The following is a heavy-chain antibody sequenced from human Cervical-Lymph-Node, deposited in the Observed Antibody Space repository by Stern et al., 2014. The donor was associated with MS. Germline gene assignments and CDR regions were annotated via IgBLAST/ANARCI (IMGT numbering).Heavy chain of an antibody. CDR2: VYTSGRT. CDR3: AREEAYCSGGSCYSWFDP. V-gene: IGHV4-61*02. J-gene: IGHJ5*02. D-gene: IGHD2-15*01. Sequence: QVQLQESGPGLVRPSQTLSLTCTVSGGSISSGKYYWTWIRQPAGKELEWIGRVYTSGRTPYSSSLRCRVNIALDTSNNEFSLQLTSVPAADTAIYYCAREEAYCSGGSCYSWFDPWGQGTQVAVSS. CDR1: GGSISSGKYY.